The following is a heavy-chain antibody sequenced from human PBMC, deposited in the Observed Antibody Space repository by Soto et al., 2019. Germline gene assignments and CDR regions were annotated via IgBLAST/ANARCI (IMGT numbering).Heavy chain of an antibody. CDR1: GYTFTSYD. D-gene: IGHD4-17*01. V-gene: IGHV1-8*01. J-gene: IGHJ6*03. CDR3: ARESNDYGDYEYMDV. Sequence: ASVKVSFKASGYTFTSYDINWVRQATGQGLEWMGWMNPNSGNTGYAQKFQGRVTMTRNTSISTAYMELSSLRSEDTAVYYCARESNDYGDYEYMDVWGKGTTVTVSS. CDR2: MNPNSGNT.